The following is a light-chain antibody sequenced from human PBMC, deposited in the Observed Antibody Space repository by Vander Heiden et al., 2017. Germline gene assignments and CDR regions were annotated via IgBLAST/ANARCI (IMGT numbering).Light chain of an antibody. CDR3: RQDDNTPYT. Sequence: AIQMTQSPSSLSASVGDRVTITCRASQGIRNDLGWYQQIPGKAPKVLIYAASSLQSGVPSRFSGSGSGTDFTLTIASLQPEDFATYYCRQDDNTPYTFGQGTKLEI. CDR1: QGIRND. CDR2: AAS. J-gene: IGKJ2*01. V-gene: IGKV1-6*01.